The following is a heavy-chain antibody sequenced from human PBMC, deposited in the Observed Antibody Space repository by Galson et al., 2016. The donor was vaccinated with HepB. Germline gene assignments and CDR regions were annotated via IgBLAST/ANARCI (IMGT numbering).Heavy chain of an antibody. Sequence: SETLSLTCTVSGGSVSNSKYYWGWIRQPPGKVLEWIGNVYYNGNTYYNPSLKSRVTMSIDASKNQFSLNLSSVTAADPAVYFCARVVDYSYYALAFDPWGQGTLVTVSS. CDR3: ARVVDYSYYALAFDP. V-gene: IGHV4-39*07. J-gene: IGHJ5*02. CDR1: GGSVSNSKYY. D-gene: IGHD3-10*01. CDR2: VYYNGNT.